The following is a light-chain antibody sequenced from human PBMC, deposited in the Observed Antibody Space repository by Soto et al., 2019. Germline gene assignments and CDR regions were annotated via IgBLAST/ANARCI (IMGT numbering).Light chain of an antibody. CDR1: QYISNH. CDR3: QQTNIFPWT. Sequence: DIQMTQSPSSLSASIGDRVTITCRASQYISNHLNWYRQKPGKAPELLIYAASSLQSGVPSRFSGSGSGTDFTLTITSLQPEDFATYSCQQTNIFPWTFGQGTKVDIK. J-gene: IGKJ1*01. CDR2: AAS. V-gene: IGKV1-39*01.